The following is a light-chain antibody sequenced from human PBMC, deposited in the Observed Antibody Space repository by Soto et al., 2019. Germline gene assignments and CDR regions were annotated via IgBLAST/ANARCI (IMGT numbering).Light chain of an antibody. CDR2: GAF. V-gene: IGKV3-15*01. J-gene: IGKJ2*01. CDR3: QQYFTWPTQYT. Sequence: EIVMTQSPATLSVSPGERATLSCRASQIIAHRLDWYKQNPGQAPRLLGYGAFNRATGIPTRFSGSGSATAFPLTITLLQSDDSAIYYCQQYFTWPTQYTFGQGNKLDI. CDR1: QIIAHR.